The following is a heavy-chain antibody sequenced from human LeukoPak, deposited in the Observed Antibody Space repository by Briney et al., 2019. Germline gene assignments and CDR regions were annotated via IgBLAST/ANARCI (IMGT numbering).Heavy chain of an antibody. CDR2: FNCDGDYT. V-gene: IGHV3-23*01. Sequence: GGSLTLSCTASGFTFSSYAMNWVRQAPGKVMEWISTFNCDGDYTSYADFEGGRFTISRDNSTNTLYLQMHSLRAEDTAVYSCAKGRELAGDYGVFDYWGQGTLVTVSS. J-gene: IGHJ4*02. CDR3: AKGRELAGDYGVFDY. CDR1: GFTFSSYA. D-gene: IGHD4-17*01.